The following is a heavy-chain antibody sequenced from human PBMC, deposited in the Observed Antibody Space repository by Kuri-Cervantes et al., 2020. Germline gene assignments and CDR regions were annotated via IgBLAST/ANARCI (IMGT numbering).Heavy chain of an antibody. CDR1: GFTFSSYG. Sequence: GESLKLSCAASGFTFSSYGMHWVRQAPGKGLEWVANIKQDGSEKYYVDSVKGRFTISRDNAKNSLYLQMNSLRAEDTAVYYCARIEYYYYGMDVWGQGTTVTVSS. J-gene: IGHJ6*02. CDR2: IKQDGSEK. CDR3: ARIEYYYYGMDV. V-gene: IGHV3-7*01.